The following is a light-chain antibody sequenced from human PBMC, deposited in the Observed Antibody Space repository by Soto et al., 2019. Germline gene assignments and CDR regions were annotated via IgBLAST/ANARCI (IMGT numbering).Light chain of an antibody. J-gene: IGKJ3*01. CDR1: QSVSTN. Sequence: EIVVTQSPGILSVSPGDRATLSCRASQSVSTNLAWYQQKPGQAPTLLIYAASTRATGIPARFTVSGSGTDFTITISSLQSEDFAVYYCQEYSKWPLFSFGPGTSVDIK. V-gene: IGKV3-15*01. CDR3: QEYSKWPLFS. CDR2: AAS.